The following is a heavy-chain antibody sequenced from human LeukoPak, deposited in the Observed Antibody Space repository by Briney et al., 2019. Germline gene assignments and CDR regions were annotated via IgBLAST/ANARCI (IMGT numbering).Heavy chain of an antibody. CDR3: ARDRESSSWYFDH. Sequence: AGGSLRLSCAASGFTFSSYAMSWVRQAPGKGLEWVSAISGSGGSTYYADSVKGRFTISRDNSKNTLYLQMNSLRAEDTAVYYCARDRESSSWYFDHWGQGTLVTVSS. J-gene: IGHJ1*01. CDR2: ISGSGGST. D-gene: IGHD6-13*01. CDR1: GFTFSSYA. V-gene: IGHV3-23*01.